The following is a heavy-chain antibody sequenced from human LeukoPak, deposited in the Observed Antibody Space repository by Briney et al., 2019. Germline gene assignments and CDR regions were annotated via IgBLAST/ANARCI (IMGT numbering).Heavy chain of an antibody. CDR3: ARAAGSALYYNYGMDV. Sequence: GGSLRLSCAASGVTVSSNYMSWVRQAPGKGLEWVSLMYSGATNYADSVKGRFTISRDNSKNTLYLEMNSLRVEDTAVYYCARAAGSALYYNYGMDVWGQGTTVIVSS. CDR1: GVTVSSNY. CDR2: MYSGAT. V-gene: IGHV3-66*01. J-gene: IGHJ6*02. D-gene: IGHD1-26*01.